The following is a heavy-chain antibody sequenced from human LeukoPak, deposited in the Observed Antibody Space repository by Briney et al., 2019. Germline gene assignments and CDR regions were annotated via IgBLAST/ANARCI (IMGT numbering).Heavy chain of an antibody. CDR1: GYTFTDYY. Sequence: ASVKVSCKASGYTFTDYYIYCGRPAPGQGLEWMGWIGPKNGDTHYAQTFQGRLTMTTDTSITTPFIGLSRRTSVDTAGYYCVRDHASSYDFGGRGTLVTVFS. J-gene: IGHJ4*02. CDR2: IGPKNGDT. V-gene: IGHV1-2*02. CDR3: VRDHASSYDF. D-gene: IGHD1-26*01.